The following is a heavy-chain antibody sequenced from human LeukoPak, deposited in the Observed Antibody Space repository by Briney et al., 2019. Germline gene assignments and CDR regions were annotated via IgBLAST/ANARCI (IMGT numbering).Heavy chain of an antibody. CDR2: IYYSVST. CDR1: GGSINSGGYY. CDR3: ARGGQQLVLD. J-gene: IGHJ4*02. V-gene: IGHV4-31*03. Sequence: PSQTLSLTCTVSGGSINSGGYYWSWIRQHPGQGLEWIGYIYYSVSTYYNPSLKSRVTISVDTSKNQFSLKLSSVTAADTAVYYCARGGQQLVLDWGQGTLVTVSS. D-gene: IGHD6-13*01.